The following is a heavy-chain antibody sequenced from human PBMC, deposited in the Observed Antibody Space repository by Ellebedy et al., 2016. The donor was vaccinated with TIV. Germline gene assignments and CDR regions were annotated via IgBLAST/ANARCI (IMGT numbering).Heavy chain of an antibody. CDR2: IKGDGSTT. J-gene: IGHJ4*02. Sequence: GGSLRLSCAASGFTFSNAWMHWVRQAPGEGLVWVSRIKGDGSTTTYADSVKGRFTISRDNAKNTLYLQMNSLKAEDTAVYYCARAELVGATIGYWGQGTLVTVSS. V-gene: IGHV3-74*01. CDR3: ARAELVGATIGY. D-gene: IGHD1-26*01. CDR1: GFTFSNAW.